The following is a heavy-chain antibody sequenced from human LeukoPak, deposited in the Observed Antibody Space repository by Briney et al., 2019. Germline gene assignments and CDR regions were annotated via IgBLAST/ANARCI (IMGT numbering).Heavy chain of an antibody. Sequence: PLETLSLTCTVSGGSISSYYWSWIRQPAGKGLEWIGRIYTSGSTNYNPSLKSRVTMSVDTSKNQFSLKLSSVTAADTAVYYCARDTAMAPDYYFDYWGQGTLVTVSS. J-gene: IGHJ4*02. CDR1: GGSISSYY. V-gene: IGHV4-4*07. CDR3: ARDTAMAPDYYFDY. CDR2: IYTSGST. D-gene: IGHD5-18*01.